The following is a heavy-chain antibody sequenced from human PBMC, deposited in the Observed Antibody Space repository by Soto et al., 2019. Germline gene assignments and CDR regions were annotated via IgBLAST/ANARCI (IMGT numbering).Heavy chain of an antibody. V-gene: IGHV1-2*04. CDR1: GYTFTGYY. Sequence: ASVKVSCKASGYTFTGYYMHWVRQAPGQGLEWMGWINPNSGGTNYAQKFQGWVTMTRDTSISTAYMELSRLRSDDTAVYYCARDELDIAVAPHYYGMDVWGQGPMVTVAS. D-gene: IGHD6-19*01. CDR2: INPNSGGT. CDR3: ARDELDIAVAPHYYGMDV. J-gene: IGHJ6*02.